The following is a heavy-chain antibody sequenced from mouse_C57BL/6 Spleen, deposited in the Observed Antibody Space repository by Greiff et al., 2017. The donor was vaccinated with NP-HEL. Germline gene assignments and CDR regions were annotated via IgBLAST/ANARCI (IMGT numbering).Heavy chain of an antibody. V-gene: IGHV1-82*01. CDR2: IYPGDGDT. J-gene: IGHJ1*03. D-gene: IGHD1-1*01. Sequence: QVQLQQSGPELVKPGASVKISCKASGYAFSSSWMNWVKQRPGKGLEWIGRIYPGDGDTNYIGKFKGKATLTADKTSSPAYMQLSSLTSENSAVYFCARGFYEYFDVWGTGTTVTVSS. CDR3: ARGFYEYFDV. CDR1: GYAFSSSW.